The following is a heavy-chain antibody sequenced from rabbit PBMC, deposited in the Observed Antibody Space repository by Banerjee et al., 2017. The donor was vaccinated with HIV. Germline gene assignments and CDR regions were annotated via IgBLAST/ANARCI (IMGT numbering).Heavy chain of an antibody. CDR3: ARDGSGWGANFNL. Sequence: QQLVESGGGLVKPGASLTLTCKASGFSFSSGYDMCWVRQAPGKGLEWIACIYTSSGNTVYASWAKGRFPISKTSSTTVTLQMTSLTAADTATYFCARDGSGWGANFNLWGPGTLVTVS. V-gene: IGHV1S40*01. CDR2: IYTSSGNT. J-gene: IGHJ4*01. CDR1: GFSFSSGYD. D-gene: IGHD4-1*01.